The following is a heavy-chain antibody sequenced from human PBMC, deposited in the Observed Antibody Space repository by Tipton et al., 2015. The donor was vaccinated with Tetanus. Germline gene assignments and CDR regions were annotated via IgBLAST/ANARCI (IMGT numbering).Heavy chain of an antibody. CDR1: GGSIRGGTFY. D-gene: IGHD3-3*01. V-gene: IGHV4-39*01. J-gene: IGHJ4*02. Sequence: TLSLTCTVSGGSIRGGTFYWGWIRQPPGKGLGWIGSIYERGDTYYIPSLKSRVTISVDTSKNQFSLNLNSMAAADTGVYYCARHQSGYFTPFDYWGQGNLVTVSS. CDR3: ARHQSGYFTPFDY. CDR2: IYERGDT.